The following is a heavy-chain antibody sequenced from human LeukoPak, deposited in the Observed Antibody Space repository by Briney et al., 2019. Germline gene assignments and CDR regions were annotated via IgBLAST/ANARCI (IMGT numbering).Heavy chain of an antibody. J-gene: IGHJ4*02. CDR1: GGSISSSSYY. Sequence: PSETLSLTCTVSGGSISSSSYYWGWIRQPPGTGLEWLGSIYYSGSTYYNPSLKSRVTISVHTSKNQFSLKLSSVTAADTAVYYCARQAQWLVRRYFDYWGQGTLVTVSS. V-gene: IGHV4-39*01. CDR2: IYYSGST. D-gene: IGHD6-19*01. CDR3: ARQAQWLVRRYFDY.